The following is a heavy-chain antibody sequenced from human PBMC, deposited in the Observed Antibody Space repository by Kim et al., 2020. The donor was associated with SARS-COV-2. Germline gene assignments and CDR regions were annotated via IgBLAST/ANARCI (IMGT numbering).Heavy chain of an antibody. CDR1: GGSISSSSYY. D-gene: IGHD3-3*01. CDR3: ARRGERSGVLRFLEIKTVGGVRYWFDP. V-gene: IGHV4-39*01. J-gene: IGHJ5*02. CDR2: IYYSGST. Sequence: SETLSLTCTVSGGSISSSSYYWGWIRQPPGKGLEWIGSIYYSGSTYYNPSLKSRVTISVDTSKNQFSLKLSSVTAADTAVYYCARRGERSGVLRFLEIKTVGGVRYWFDPWGQGTLVTVSS.